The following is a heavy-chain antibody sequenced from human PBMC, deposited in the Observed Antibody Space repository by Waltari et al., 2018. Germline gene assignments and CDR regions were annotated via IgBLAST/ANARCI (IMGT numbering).Heavy chain of an antibody. D-gene: IGHD6-13*01. CDR2: IYHSGST. CDR1: GYSIRSGYY. CDR3: ARDREGQQPPYYFDY. Sequence: VQLQESGPGLVKPSETLSLTCAVAGYSIRSGYYWGWIRQPPGKGLEWIGSIYHSGSTYYNPSLKSRVTISVDTSKNQFSLKLSSVTAADTAVYYCARDREGQQPPYYFDYWGHGTLVTVSS. V-gene: IGHV4-38-2*02. J-gene: IGHJ4*01.